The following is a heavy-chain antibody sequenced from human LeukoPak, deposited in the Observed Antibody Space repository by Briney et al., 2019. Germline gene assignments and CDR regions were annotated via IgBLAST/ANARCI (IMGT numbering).Heavy chain of an antibody. D-gene: IGHD1-7*01. J-gene: IGHJ5*02. Sequence: GGSLRLSCAASGFTFSSYAMSWVRQAPGKGLEWVSPIKGSGGSTYYADSVEGRFTISRDNSKNTLYLQMNSLRAEDTAVYYCAKAQGWNYENWFDPWGQGTLVTVSS. CDR3: AKAQGWNYENWFDP. CDR1: GFTFSSYA. CDR2: IKGSGGST. V-gene: IGHV3-23*01.